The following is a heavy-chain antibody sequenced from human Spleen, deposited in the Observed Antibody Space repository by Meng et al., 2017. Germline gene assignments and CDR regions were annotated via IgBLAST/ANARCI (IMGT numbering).Heavy chain of an antibody. V-gene: IGHV3-74*01. J-gene: IGHJ4*02. D-gene: IGHD3-16*01. CDR1: GFTFSTYW. Sequence: GESLKISCAASGFTFSTYWMHWVRQAPGKELGWVSRIHSDGRTTNYADSVKGRFTISRDNAKNTVYLQMNSLRGEDTAVYYCARAGDDYIWFRYWGQGTLVTVSS. CDR2: IHSDGRTT. CDR3: ARAGDDYIWFRY.